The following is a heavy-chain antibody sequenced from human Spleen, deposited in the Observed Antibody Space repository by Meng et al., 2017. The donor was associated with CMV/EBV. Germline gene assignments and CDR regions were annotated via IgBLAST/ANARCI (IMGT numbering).Heavy chain of an antibody. CDR2: IRHDEINT. J-gene: IGHJ5*02. CDR1: GFKFSSYG. Sequence: GGSLRLSCAASGFKFSSYGMHWVRQAPGKGLEWVAFIRHDEINTYYADSVRDRFTISKDNPKNTLYLQMNSLRTDDTAVYYCAKPSPSNWLDPWGQGTLVTVSS. CDR3: AKPSPSNWLDP. V-gene: IGHV3-30*02.